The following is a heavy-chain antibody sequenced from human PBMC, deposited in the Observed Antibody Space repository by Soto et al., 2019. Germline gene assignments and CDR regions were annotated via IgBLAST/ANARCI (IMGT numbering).Heavy chain of an antibody. CDR1: GFTFSSYA. V-gene: IGHV3-23*01. J-gene: IGHJ4*02. CDR3: AKDSDYGDYVGGSDY. CDR2: ISGSGGST. Sequence: EVQLLESGGGLVQPGGSLRLSCAASGFTFSSYAMSWVRQAPGKGLEWVSAISGSGGSTYYADSVKGRFTISRDNSKNMLYLQMNSLRAEDTAVYYCAKDSDYGDYVGGSDYWGQGTLVTVSS. D-gene: IGHD4-17*01.